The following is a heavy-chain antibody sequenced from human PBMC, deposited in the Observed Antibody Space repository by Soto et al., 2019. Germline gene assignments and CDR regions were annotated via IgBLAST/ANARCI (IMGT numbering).Heavy chain of an antibody. J-gene: IGHJ4*02. CDR3: ARVIYYDSSGYLDRPDY. Sequence: SETLSLTCTVSVGSITSYYWSWIRQPPGKGLEWIGYIYYSGNTNYNPSLKSRVTMTRDTSISTAYMELSRLRSDDTAVYYCARVIYYDSSGYLDRPDYWGQGTLVTVSS. CDR2: IYYSGNT. CDR1: VGSITSYY. V-gene: IGHV4-59*01. D-gene: IGHD3-22*01.